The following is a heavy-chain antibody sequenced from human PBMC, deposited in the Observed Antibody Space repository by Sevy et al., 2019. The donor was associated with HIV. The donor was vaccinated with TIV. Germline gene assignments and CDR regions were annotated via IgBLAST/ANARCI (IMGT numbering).Heavy chain of an antibody. CDR3: ATSRYCSGGSCYGADYYYGMDV. V-gene: IGHV3-30*02. J-gene: IGHJ6*02. Sequence: QLGGSLRLSCAASGFTFSSYGMHWVRQAPGKGLEWVAFIRYDGSNKYYADSVKGRFTISRDNSKNTLYLQMNSLRAEDTAVYYCATSRYCSGGSCYGADYYYGMDVWGQGTTVTVSS. D-gene: IGHD2-15*01. CDR1: GFTFSSYG. CDR2: IRYDGSNK.